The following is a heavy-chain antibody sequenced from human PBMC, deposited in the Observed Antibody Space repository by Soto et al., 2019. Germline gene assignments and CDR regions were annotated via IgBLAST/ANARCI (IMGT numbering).Heavy chain of an antibody. CDR2: IYYSGST. D-gene: IGHD5-12*01. CDR3: ARVSGARIIKRDGYNYWDWFDP. CDR1: GGSISSGGYY. V-gene: IGHV4-31*03. Sequence: SETLSLTCTVSGGSISSGGYYWSWIRQHPGKGLEWIGYIYYSGSTYYNPSLKSRVTISVDTSKNQFSLKLSSVTAADTAVYYCARVSGARIIKRDGYNYWDWFDPWGQGTLVTVSS. J-gene: IGHJ5*02.